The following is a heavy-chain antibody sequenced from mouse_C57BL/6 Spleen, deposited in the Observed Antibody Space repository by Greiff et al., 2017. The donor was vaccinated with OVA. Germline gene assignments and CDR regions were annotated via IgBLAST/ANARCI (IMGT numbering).Heavy chain of an antibody. D-gene: IGHD1-1*01. V-gene: IGHV1-76*01. CDR2: IYPGSGNT. CDR1: GYTFTDYY. Sequence: VQLQQSGAELVRPGASVKLSCKASGYTFTDYYINWVKQRPGQGLEWIARIYPGSGNTYYNEKFKGKATLTAEKSSSTAYMQLSSLTSEDSAVYFCARFGHYGSLYAMDYWGQGTSVTVSS. J-gene: IGHJ4*01. CDR3: ARFGHYGSLYAMDY.